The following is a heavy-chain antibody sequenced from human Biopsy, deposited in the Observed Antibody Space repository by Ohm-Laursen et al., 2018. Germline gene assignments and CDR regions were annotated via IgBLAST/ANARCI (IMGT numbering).Heavy chain of an antibody. V-gene: IGHV3-11*01. Sequence: SLRLSCTASGFTFTDYDISWVRHVPGQGLEWLALISPSSTTIYYADSVRGRFFISRDDAKNSVSLEMSSLRADDTALNFCARNVRLEMTDHSGVTTYSRYFAMDAWGRGTTVTVSS. D-gene: IGHD1-1*01. J-gene: IGHJ6*02. CDR3: ARNVRLEMTDHSGVTTYSRYFAMDA. CDR2: ISPSSTTI. CDR1: GFTFTDYD.